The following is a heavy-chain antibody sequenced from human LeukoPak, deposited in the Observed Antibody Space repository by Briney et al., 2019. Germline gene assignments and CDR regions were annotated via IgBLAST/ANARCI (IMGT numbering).Heavy chain of an antibody. Sequence: GGSLRLSCATSGFTFSVYSMNWVRQAPGKGLEWVSGIGGSGDSTYYTDSVKGRFTISRDNSKNTLYLQMNNLRAEDTAVYYCARIAAAGNNWGQGTLVTVSS. CDR1: GFTFSVYS. V-gene: IGHV3-23*01. CDR2: IGGSGDST. D-gene: IGHD6-13*01. CDR3: ARIAAAGNN. J-gene: IGHJ4*02.